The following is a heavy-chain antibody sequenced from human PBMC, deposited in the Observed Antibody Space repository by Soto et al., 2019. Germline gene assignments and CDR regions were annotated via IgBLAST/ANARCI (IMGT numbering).Heavy chain of an antibody. CDR1: GFTLSSYW. CDR3: AWEVVDAFDI. CDR2: INSDGSST. J-gene: IGHJ3*02. Sequence: EVQLVESGGGLVQPGGSLRLSCAASGFTLSSYWIHWVRQAPGKGLVWVSRINSDGSSTSYADSVKGRFTISRDNAKNTLYLQMNSLRAVDTAVYYCAWEVVDAFDIWGQGTMVTVSS. D-gene: IGHD2-15*01. V-gene: IGHV3-74*01.